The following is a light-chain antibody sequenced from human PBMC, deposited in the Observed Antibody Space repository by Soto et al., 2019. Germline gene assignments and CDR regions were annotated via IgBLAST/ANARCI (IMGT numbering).Light chain of an antibody. Sequence: DIQMTQSPSTLSASVGDSVTITCRASQNIRNWLAWYQQKPGKAPNPLIYDASSLQSGVPSRFSGSGSGTEFTLTIRSLQPDDIATYYCQQYSSYSAWTFGEGTKVDIK. V-gene: IGKV1-5*01. J-gene: IGKJ1*01. CDR1: QNIRNW. CDR3: QQYSSYSAWT. CDR2: DAS.